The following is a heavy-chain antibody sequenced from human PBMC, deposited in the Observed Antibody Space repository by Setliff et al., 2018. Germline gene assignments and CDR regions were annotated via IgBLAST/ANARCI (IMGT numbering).Heavy chain of an antibody. CDR2: IKSKADGETT. CDR3: LMIVLR. V-gene: IGHV3-15*05. D-gene: IGHD2-8*01. Sequence: PGGSLRLSCAVSGLTFSGAWLNWVRQAPGKGLEWVGRIKSKADGETTDYVAPVKDRFTVSRDNAKNTLYLQMNSLRAEDTAVYYCLMIVLRWGQGTMVTVSS. CDR1: GLTFSGAW. J-gene: IGHJ3*01.